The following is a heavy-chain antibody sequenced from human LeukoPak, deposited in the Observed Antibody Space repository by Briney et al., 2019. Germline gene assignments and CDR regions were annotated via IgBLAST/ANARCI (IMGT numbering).Heavy chain of an antibody. CDR1: GGSISSYY. Sequence: SETLSLTCTVSGGSISSYYWSWIRQPAGKGLEWIGRIYTSGSTNYNPSLKSRVTMSVDTSKNQFSLKLSSVTAADTAVYYCARGGAAAENYYYYYYMDVWGKGTTVTVSS. CDR2: IYTSGST. CDR3: ARGGAAAENYYYYYYMDV. D-gene: IGHD6-13*01. J-gene: IGHJ6*03. V-gene: IGHV4-4*07.